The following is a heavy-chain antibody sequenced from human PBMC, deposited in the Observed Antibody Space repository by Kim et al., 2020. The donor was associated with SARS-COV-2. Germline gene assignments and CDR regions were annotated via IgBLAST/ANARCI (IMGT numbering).Heavy chain of an antibody. CDR3: ARGYSGSYGRFDH. V-gene: IGHV4-59*09. Sequence: NPSLKGRVTISVDTSKKQFALKLSCVTAADTAVYFCARGYSGSYGRFDHWGQGTLVTVSS. J-gene: IGHJ4*02. D-gene: IGHD1-26*01.